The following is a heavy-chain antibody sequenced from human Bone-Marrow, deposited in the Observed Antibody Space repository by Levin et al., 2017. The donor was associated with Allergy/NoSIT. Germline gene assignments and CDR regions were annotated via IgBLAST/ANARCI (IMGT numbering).Heavy chain of an antibody. Sequence: GGSLRLSCVASGFTFSSHTMNWVRQTPGKGLEWVLSISQTGDYVYYADSMRGRFTVSRDNAQNSVFLEMDSLTSEDTAVYYCARDLELEPGALDVWGQGTLVTVS. CDR3: ARDLELEPGALDV. CDR1: GFTFSSHT. J-gene: IGHJ3*01. D-gene: IGHD1-1*01. V-gene: IGHV3-21*06. CDR2: ISQTGDYV.